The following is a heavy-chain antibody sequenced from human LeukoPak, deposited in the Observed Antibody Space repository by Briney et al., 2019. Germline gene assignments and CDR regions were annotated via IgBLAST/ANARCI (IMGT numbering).Heavy chain of an antibody. V-gene: IGHV3-30*04. J-gene: IGHJ3*02. CDR1: GITFSSYS. Sequence: PGRALRLSCAAPGITFSSYSLHWVRQAPGQGLEWVAVISYDGSNKYYADSVKGRFTISRDNSKNTLYLQMNSLRAEDTAVYYCARAANAFDIWGQGTMVTVSS. CDR3: ARAANAFDI. CDR2: ISYDGSNK.